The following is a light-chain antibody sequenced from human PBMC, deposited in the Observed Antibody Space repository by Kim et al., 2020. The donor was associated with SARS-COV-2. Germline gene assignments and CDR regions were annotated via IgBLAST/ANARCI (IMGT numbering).Light chain of an antibody. J-gene: IGLJ2*01. CDR1: KLGYKY. Sequence: SVYPGQTASITCSGDKLGYKYACWYQQKPGQSPVLVIYQDSKRPSGIPERFSGSNSGNTATLTISGTQAMDEADYYCQAWDSSVVFGGGTQLTVL. CDR3: QAWDSSVV. CDR2: QDS. V-gene: IGLV3-1*01.